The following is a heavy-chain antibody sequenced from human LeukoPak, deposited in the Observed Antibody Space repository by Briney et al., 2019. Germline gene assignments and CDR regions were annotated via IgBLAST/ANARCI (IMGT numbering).Heavy chain of an antibody. Sequence: PGGSLRLSCAASGFTFSSYGMHWVRQAPGKGLEWVAFIRYDGSNKYYADSVKGRFTISRDNSKNTLYLQMNSLRAEDTAVYYCAKENINDFWSGYYDYWGQGTLVTVSS. CDR3: AKENINDFWSGYYDY. J-gene: IGHJ4*02. V-gene: IGHV3-30*02. D-gene: IGHD3-3*01. CDR2: IRYDGSNK. CDR1: GFTFSSYG.